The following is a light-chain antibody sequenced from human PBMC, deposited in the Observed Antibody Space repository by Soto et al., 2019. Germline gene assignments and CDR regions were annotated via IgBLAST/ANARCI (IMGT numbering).Light chain of an antibody. J-gene: IGKJ4*01. CDR3: HHYNNWPHT. CDR1: QSVASN. V-gene: IGKV3-15*01. CDR2: GAS. Sequence: DIVMTQSPATLSVSPGERATLSCRASQSVASNLAWYQQRPGQAPRLLIYGASTRATGVPARFSGSGSGTEFTLTISSLQSEDFAVYYCHHYNNWPHTFGGGPKVEIK.